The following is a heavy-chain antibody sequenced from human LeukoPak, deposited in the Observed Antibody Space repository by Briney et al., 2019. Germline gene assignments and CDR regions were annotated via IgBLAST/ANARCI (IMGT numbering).Heavy chain of an antibody. CDR1: GFTVSSNY. Sequence: PGGSLRLSCAASGFTVSSNYMNWVRQAPGKGLEWVSAIYSGGSTYYAESVKARFTISRDNSKNKSNLQMSSLRAEETAVYYCARDCSGGRCGDVFDIWGQGTMVTVSS. V-gene: IGHV3-53*01. CDR3: ARDCSGGRCGDVFDI. J-gene: IGHJ3*02. D-gene: IGHD2-15*01. CDR2: IYSGGST.